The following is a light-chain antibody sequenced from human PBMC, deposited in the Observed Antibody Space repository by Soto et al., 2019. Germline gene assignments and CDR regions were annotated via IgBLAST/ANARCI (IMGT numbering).Light chain of an antibody. Sequence: DIQMTQSPSSLSASVGDRVTITCQASQDISRYLNWYQHKPGTAPKLLIYHASTLVSGVPSRFSGSGSGTEFTLTISSLQPDDFATYFCHQYDTYSFGQGTKVDIK. J-gene: IGKJ1*01. CDR2: HAS. CDR3: HQYDTYS. V-gene: IGKV1-33*01. CDR1: QDISRY.